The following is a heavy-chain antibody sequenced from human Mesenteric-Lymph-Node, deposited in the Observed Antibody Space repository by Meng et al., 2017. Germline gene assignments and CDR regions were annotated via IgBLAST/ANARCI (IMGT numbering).Heavy chain of an antibody. Sequence: ASVKVSCKASGYTFTSYDINWVRQATGQGLEWMGWMNPNSGNTGYAQKFQGRVTITRNTSISTAYMELSSLRPEDTAVYYCARDWYSSYYYYYGMDVWGQGTTVTVSS. CDR3: ARDWYSSYYYYYGMDV. CDR2: MNPNSGNT. V-gene: IGHV1-8*03. J-gene: IGHJ6*02. D-gene: IGHD1-26*01. CDR1: GYTFTSYD.